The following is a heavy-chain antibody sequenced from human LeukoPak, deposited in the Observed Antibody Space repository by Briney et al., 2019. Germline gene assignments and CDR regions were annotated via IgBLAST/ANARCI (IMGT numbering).Heavy chain of an antibody. V-gene: IGHV4-34*01. Sequence: SETLSLTCAVYGGSFSGYYWSWIRRPPGKGREWIGEINHSGSTNYNPSLKSRVTISVDTSKNQFSLKLSSVTAADTAVYYCARLAADSSGYSLFDYWGQGTLVTVSS. CDR2: INHSGST. CDR3: ARLAADSSGYSLFDY. D-gene: IGHD3-22*01. J-gene: IGHJ4*02. CDR1: GGSFSGYY.